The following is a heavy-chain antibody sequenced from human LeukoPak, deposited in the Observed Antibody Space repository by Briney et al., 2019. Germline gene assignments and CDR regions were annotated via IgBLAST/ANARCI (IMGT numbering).Heavy chain of an antibody. CDR2: IYTSGST. CDR3: AREEGIFGVVIHDY. V-gene: IGHV4-4*07. J-gene: IGHJ4*02. Sequence: SETLSLTCTVSGGSISSYYWSWIRQPAGKGLEWIGRIYTSGSTNCNPSLKSRVTMSVDTSKNQFSLKLSSVTAADTAVYYCAREEGIFGVVIHDYWGQGTLVTVSS. CDR1: GGSISSYY. D-gene: IGHD3-3*01.